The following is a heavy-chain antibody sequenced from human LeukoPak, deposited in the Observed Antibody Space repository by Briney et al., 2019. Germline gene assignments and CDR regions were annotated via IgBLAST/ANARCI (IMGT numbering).Heavy chain of an antibody. CDR1: GYTFTDYY. J-gene: IGHJ4*02. V-gene: IGHV1-2*02. CDR2: INPNSGGT. CDR3: ANATFDS. Sequence: VASVNVSCKSSGYTFTDYYMHGVRQAPGQGLEWMGWINPNSGGTNYAQKFQGRVTMTRDTSISTAYMELSRLRSDDTAVYYCANATFDSWGQGTLVTVSS.